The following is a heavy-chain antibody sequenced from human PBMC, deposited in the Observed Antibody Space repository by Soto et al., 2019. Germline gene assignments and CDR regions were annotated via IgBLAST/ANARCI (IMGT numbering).Heavy chain of an antibody. CDR1: GFTFSSYA. CDR2: ISYDGSNK. Sequence: QVQLVESGGGVVQPGRSLRLSCAASGFTFSSYAMHWVRQAPGKGLEWVAVISYDGSNKYYADSVKGRFTISRDNSKNTLYLQMNSLRAEDTAVYYCARGSAMVRGVIDYWGQGPLVAVSS. CDR3: ARGSAMVRGVIDY. V-gene: IGHV3-30-3*01. J-gene: IGHJ4*02. D-gene: IGHD3-10*01.